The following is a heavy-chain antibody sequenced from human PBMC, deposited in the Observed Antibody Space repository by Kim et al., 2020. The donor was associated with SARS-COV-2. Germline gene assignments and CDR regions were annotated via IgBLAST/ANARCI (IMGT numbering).Heavy chain of an antibody. V-gene: IGHV4-30-2*01. Sequence: SETLSLTCAVSGASITSGDYSWSWIRQPSGRGLEWIGYIYHGGNTVYNPSFKSRVTMSLDRSNNHISLKLTSMTAADTAVYYCAGDFGSGSYRFDYWGQGTLVTVSS. CDR3: AGDFGSGSYRFDY. CDR2: IYHGGNT. J-gene: IGHJ4*02. D-gene: IGHD3-10*01. CDR1: GASITSGDYS.